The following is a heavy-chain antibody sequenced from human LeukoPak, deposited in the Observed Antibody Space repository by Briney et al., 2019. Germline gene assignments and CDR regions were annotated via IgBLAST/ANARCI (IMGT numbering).Heavy chain of an antibody. Sequence: PGGSLRLSCAASGFTFSSYAMSWVRQAPGKGLEWVSGISGSGGSTYYGDSVKGRFTISRDNYKNTLYLQMNSLRAEDTAVYYCAKVRGSYFPTGAFDIWGQGTMVTVSS. D-gene: IGHD1-26*01. CDR3: AKVRGSYFPTGAFDI. CDR2: ISGSGGST. J-gene: IGHJ3*02. CDR1: GFTFSSYA. V-gene: IGHV3-23*01.